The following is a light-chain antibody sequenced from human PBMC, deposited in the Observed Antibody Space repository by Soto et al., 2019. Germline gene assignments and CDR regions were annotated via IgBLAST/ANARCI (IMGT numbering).Light chain of an antibody. CDR3: CSHAGTYIYV. V-gene: IGLV2-11*02. J-gene: IGLJ1*01. CDR1: SSEVGGYNY. CDR2: DVS. Sequence: SVLAQPRSVSGAPGQAVTLSCPGTSSEVGGYNYVSWYQQHPGKAPKLMIYDVSKRPSGVPDRFSGFKSGNTASLTISGLQAEDEADYSCCSHAGTYIYVFGTGTKVTVL.